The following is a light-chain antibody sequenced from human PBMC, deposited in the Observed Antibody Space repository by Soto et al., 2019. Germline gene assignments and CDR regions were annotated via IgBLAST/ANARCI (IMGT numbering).Light chain of an antibody. Sequence: QSVLTQPASVSGSPGQSITISCTGTSSDVGGYNYVSWYQQHPGKAPKLMIYAVSNRPSGVSNRFSGSKSGYTASLTISGLQAEDEADYYCSSYTTSSPYVFGTGTKGTVL. CDR3: SSYTTSSPYV. J-gene: IGLJ1*01. CDR2: AVS. CDR1: SSDVGGYNY. V-gene: IGLV2-14*01.